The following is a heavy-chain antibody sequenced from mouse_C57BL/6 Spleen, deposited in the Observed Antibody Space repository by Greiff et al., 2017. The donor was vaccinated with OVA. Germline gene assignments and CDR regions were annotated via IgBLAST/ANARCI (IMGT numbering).Heavy chain of an antibody. CDR3: ARMYYYGSSAWFAY. CDR1: GFTFSDYY. D-gene: IGHD1-1*01. J-gene: IGHJ3*01. V-gene: IGHV5-16*01. Sequence: EVKLMESEGGLVQPGSSMKLSCTASGFTFSDYYMAWVRQVPEKGLEWVANINYDGSSTYYLDSLKSRFIISRDNAKNILYLQMSSLKSEDTATYYCARMYYYGSSAWFAYWGQGTLVTVSA. CDR2: INYDGSST.